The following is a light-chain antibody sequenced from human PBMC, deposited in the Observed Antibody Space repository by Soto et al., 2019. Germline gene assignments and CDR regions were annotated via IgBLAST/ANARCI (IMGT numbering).Light chain of an antibody. CDR1: QSISSY. CDR2: AAS. V-gene: IGKV1-39*01. Sequence: DIQMTQSPSSLSASVGDRVTITFRASQSISSYLNWYQQKPGKAPKLLIYAASSLQRGVPSRFSGSGSGTEFTLTISSLQPDDFATYYCQQYNDYSATFGQGTKVDI. J-gene: IGKJ1*01. CDR3: QQYNDYSAT.